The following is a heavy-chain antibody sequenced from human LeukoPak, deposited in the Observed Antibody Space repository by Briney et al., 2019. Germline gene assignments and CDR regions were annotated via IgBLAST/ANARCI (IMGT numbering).Heavy chain of an antibody. Sequence: SETLSLICTVSGGSISSYYWSWIRQPPGKGLEWIGYIYYSGSTNYNPSLKSRGTISVDTSKNQFSLKLSSVTAADTAVYYCASAPRRGGSLNYWGQGTLVTVSS. CDR3: ASAPRRGGSLNY. V-gene: IGHV4-59*01. CDR1: GGSISSYY. J-gene: IGHJ4*02. D-gene: IGHD1-26*01. CDR2: IYYSGST.